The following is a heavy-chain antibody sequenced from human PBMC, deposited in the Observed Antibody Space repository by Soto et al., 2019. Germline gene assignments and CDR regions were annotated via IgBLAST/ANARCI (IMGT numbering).Heavy chain of an antibody. J-gene: IGHJ3*02. D-gene: IGHD5-12*01. CDR1: GGTFSSYA. CDR3: ASWSRDGYNYGRAFDI. CDR2: IIPIFGTA. V-gene: IGHV1-69*13. Sequence: ASVKVSCKASGGTFSSYAISWVRQAPGQGLEWMGGIIPIFGTANYAQKFQGRVTITADESTSTAYMELSSLRSEDTAVYYCASWSRDGYNYGRAFDIWGQGTMVTVSS.